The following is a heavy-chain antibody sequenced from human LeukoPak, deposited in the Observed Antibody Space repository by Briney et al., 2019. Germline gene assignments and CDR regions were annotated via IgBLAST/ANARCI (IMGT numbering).Heavy chain of an antibody. CDR2: MNPNSGNT. Sequence: GASVKVSCKASGYTFTGYYMHWVRQAPGQGLEWMGWMNPNSGNTGYAQKFQGRVTITRNTSISTAYMELSSLRSEDTAVYYCAREKGSSSWAMDVWGKGTTVTVSS. CDR1: GYTFTGYY. J-gene: IGHJ6*03. D-gene: IGHD6-13*01. V-gene: IGHV1-8*03. CDR3: AREKGSSSWAMDV.